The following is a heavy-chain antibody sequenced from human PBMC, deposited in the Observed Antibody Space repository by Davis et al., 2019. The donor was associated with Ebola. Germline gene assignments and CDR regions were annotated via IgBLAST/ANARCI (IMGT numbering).Heavy chain of an antibody. J-gene: IGHJ4*02. V-gene: IGHV4-34*01. D-gene: IGHD4-17*01. Sequence: MPSETLSLTCTVSGGSINTYYWSWIRQPPGKGLEWIGEINHSGSTNYNPSLKSRVTISVDTSKNQFSLKLSSVTAADTAVYYCRSTVTPHWGQGTLVTVSS. CDR1: GGSINTYY. CDR3: RSTVTPH. CDR2: INHSGST.